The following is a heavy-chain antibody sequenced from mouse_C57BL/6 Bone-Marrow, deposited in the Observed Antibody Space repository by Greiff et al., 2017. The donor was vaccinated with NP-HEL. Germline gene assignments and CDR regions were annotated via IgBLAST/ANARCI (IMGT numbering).Heavy chain of an antibody. CDR1: GYTFTSYW. V-gene: IGHV1-69*01. J-gene: IGHJ3*01. Sequence: VQLQQSGAELVMPGASVKLSCKASGYTFTSYWMHWVKQRPGQGLEWIGEIDPSDSYTNYNQKFKGKSTLTVDKSSSTAYMQLSSLTSEDSAVYYCAREELQRFAYWGQGTLVTVSA. D-gene: IGHD2-12*01. CDR3: AREELQRFAY. CDR2: IDPSDSYT.